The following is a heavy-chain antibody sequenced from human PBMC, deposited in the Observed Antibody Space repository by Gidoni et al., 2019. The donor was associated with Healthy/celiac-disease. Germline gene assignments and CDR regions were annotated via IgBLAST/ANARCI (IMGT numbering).Heavy chain of an antibody. J-gene: IGHJ4*02. CDR2: IYHSGST. CDR3: ARDRQYCSGGSCYDYFDY. V-gene: IGHV4-4*02. CDR1: GSSISSSNW. Sequence: GSSISSSNWWSWVRQPPGKGLEWIGEIYHSGSTNYNPSLKSRVTISVDKSKNQFSLKLSSVTAAYTAVYYCARDRQYCSGGSCYDYFDYWGQGTLVTVSS. D-gene: IGHD2-15*01.